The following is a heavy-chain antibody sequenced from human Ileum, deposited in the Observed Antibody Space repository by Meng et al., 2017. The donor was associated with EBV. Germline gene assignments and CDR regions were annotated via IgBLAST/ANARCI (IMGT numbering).Heavy chain of an antibody. Sequence: EGAVVGSGGVVGQPGGSLRLSCEASGFTFDDYTMHWVRQAPGKGLEWVSLISWDGGSTYYADSVKGRFTISRDNSKNSLYLQMNSLRTEDTALYYCARGWQPSYYFDYWGQGILVTVSS. CDR1: GFTFDDYT. CDR2: ISWDGGST. V-gene: IGHV3-43*01. J-gene: IGHJ4*02. D-gene: IGHD2-15*01. CDR3: ARGWQPSYYFDY.